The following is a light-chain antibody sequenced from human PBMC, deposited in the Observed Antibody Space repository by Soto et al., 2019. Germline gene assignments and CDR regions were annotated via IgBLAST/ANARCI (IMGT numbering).Light chain of an antibody. CDR2: DVS. Sequence: QSVLTQPASVSGSPGQSITISCTGTSSDVGDYNYVSWYQQHPGKAPKLMIFDVSNRPSGVSNRFSGSKSSNTASLTISGLQAEDEAEYYCSSYTSSSTYVFGTGTKLTVL. CDR1: SSDVGDYNY. V-gene: IGLV2-14*01. J-gene: IGLJ1*01. CDR3: SSYTSSSTYV.